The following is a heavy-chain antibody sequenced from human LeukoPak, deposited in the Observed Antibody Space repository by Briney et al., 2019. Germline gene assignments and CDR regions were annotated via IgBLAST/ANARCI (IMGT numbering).Heavy chain of an antibody. CDR2: ISTNGGGT. Sequence: GGSLRLSCAASGFTFSTYAMHWVRQTPGKGLEYVSAISTNGGGTYYANSVKGRFTISRDNSKNTLYLQMGSLRAEDMAVYYCARYCSGVSCYSGYDYWGPGTLVTVSP. CDR1: GFTFSTYA. CDR3: ARYCSGVSCYSGYDY. V-gene: IGHV3-64*01. J-gene: IGHJ4*02. D-gene: IGHD2-15*01.